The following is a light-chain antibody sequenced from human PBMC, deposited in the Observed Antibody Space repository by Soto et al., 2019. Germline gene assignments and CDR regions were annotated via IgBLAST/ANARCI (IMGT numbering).Light chain of an antibody. CDR1: SSDVGGYSF. J-gene: IGLJ1*01. CDR2: EVS. V-gene: IGLV2-14*01. CDR3: SSYTSSSTYV. Sequence: QSALTQPASVSGSPGQSITISCTGTSSDVGGYSFVSWYQQHPGKAPQLMIYEVSNRPSGVSTRFSGSKSGNTASLTISGLQAEDEADYYCSSYTSSSTYVFGTGTQLTVL.